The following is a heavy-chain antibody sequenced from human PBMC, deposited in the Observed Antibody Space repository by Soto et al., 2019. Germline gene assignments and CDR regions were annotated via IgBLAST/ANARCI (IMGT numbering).Heavy chain of an antibody. CDR3: ARVFYSVAGTGGLDY. J-gene: IGHJ4*02. Sequence: EVQLVESGGGLVQPGGSLRLSCAASGFTFSSYSVNWVRQALGKGLEWVSYISSSSSTIYYADSVKGRFTMSSYNAKNSLYLQMNSLRDEDTAVYYCARVFYSVAGTGGLDYWGQGTLVTVSS. CDR2: ISSSSSTI. V-gene: IGHV3-48*02. D-gene: IGHD6-19*01. CDR1: GFTFSSYS.